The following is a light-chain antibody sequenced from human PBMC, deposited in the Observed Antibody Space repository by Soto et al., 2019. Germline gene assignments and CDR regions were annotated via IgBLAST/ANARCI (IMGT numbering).Light chain of an antibody. J-gene: IGKJ5*01. Sequence: DVVMTQSPDSLAVSLGERATINCKSRQSVLHSSNNENSLAWYQQKAGQRPKLLIYRASTRDSGVPDRISGIGSGTDFTLTISRLQAEDVAVYYCQQYYTAIAFGQGTRLEIK. CDR3: QQYYTAIA. V-gene: IGKV4-1*01. CDR2: RAS. CDR1: QSVLHSSNNENS.